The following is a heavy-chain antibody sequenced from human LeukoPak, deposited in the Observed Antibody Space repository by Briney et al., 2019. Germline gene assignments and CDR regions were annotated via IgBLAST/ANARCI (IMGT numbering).Heavy chain of an antibody. CDR1: GGSISSYY. CDR2: IYTTGST. CDR3: AREQWLLYWFDP. Sequence: SETLSLTCTVSGGSISSYYWTWIRQPAGKGLEWIGRIYTTGSTNYNPSLNSRVTMSVDTSKNQFSLKLSSVTAADTAVYYCAREQWLLYWFDPWGQGTLVTVSS. J-gene: IGHJ5*02. V-gene: IGHV4-4*07. D-gene: IGHD3-3*01.